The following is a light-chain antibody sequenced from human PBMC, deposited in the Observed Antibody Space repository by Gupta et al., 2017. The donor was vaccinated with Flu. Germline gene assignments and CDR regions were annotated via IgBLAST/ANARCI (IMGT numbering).Light chain of an antibody. J-gene: IGKJ2*01. CDR2: DAS. V-gene: IGKV1-33*01. Sequence: PSSLSASVGDRVTITFLSSPDISNYLAWYQQKPGKAPKALIYDASNLQTGVPSRFSGSGSGTDFTLTISSLQPEDFATYYCQQDYTLPFTFGQGTKLEIK. CDR3: QQDYTLPFT. CDR1: PDISNY.